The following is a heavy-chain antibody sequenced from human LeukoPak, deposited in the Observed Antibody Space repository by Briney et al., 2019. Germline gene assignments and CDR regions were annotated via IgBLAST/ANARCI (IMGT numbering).Heavy chain of an antibody. Sequence: SETLSLTCTVSGGSISSYYWSWIRQPPGKGLEWIGYIYYSGSSNYNPSLKSRVTISVDTSKNQFSLKLSSVTAADTAVYYCAGGYDFWSDYYFDYWGQGTLVTVSS. CDR3: AGGYDFWSDYYFDY. J-gene: IGHJ4*02. CDR2: IYYSGSS. CDR1: GGSISSYY. V-gene: IGHV4-59*01. D-gene: IGHD3-3*01.